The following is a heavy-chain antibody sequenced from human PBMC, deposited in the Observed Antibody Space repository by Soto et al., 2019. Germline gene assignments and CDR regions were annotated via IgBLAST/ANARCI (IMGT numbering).Heavy chain of an antibody. D-gene: IGHD1-26*01. CDR2: IYHSGST. CDR1: GASISSGGYY. J-gene: IGHJ4*02. CDR3: AKAQAWELLFDF. V-gene: IGHV4-31*03. Sequence: PSETLSLTCTVSGASISSGGYYWSWIRQHPGKGLEWIANIYHSGSTYYNPSLKSRVTISIDTPKNQFSLKLSSVTAADTAVYYRAKAQAWELLFDFWGQGTLVTVSS.